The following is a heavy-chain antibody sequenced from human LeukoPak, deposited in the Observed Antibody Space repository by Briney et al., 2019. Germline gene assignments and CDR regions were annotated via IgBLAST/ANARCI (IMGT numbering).Heavy chain of an antibody. D-gene: IGHD1-26*01. CDR1: GFTFSDYY. CDR3: AKDSPVATR. V-gene: IGHV3-11*01. CDR2: ISSSGSTI. Sequence: GGSLRLSCAASGFTFSDYYMSWIRQAPGKGLEWVSYISSSGSTIYYADSVKGRFTISRDDSKNTLYLQMNSLRAEDTAVYYCAKDSPVATRWGQGTLVTVSS. J-gene: IGHJ4*02.